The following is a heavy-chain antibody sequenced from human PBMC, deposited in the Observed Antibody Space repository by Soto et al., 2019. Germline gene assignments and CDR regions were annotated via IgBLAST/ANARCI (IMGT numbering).Heavy chain of an antibody. CDR3: AKEGTHRGLQYSSGTFDY. J-gene: IGHJ4*02. Sequence: GGSLRLSCAASGFTFSSYGMHWVRQAPGKGLEWVAVISYDGSNKYYADSVKGRFTISRDNSKNTLYLQMNSLRAEDTAVYYCAKEGTHRGLQYSSGTFDYWGKGTLVTVSS. D-gene: IGHD3-22*01. V-gene: IGHV3-30*18. CDR1: GFTFSSYG. CDR2: ISYDGSNK.